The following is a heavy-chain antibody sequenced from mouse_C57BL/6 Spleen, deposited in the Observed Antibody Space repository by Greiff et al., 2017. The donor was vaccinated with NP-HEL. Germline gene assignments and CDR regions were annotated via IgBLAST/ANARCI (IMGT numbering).Heavy chain of an antibody. D-gene: IGHD1-1*01. V-gene: IGHV1-55*01. CDR1: GYTFTSYW. CDR3: ARTGLTTVNGGFAY. CDR2: IYPGSGST. J-gene: IGHJ3*01. Sequence: QVQLQQPGAELVKPGASVKMSCKASGYTFTSYWITWVKQRPGQGLEWIGDIYPGSGSTNYNEKFKSKATLTVDTSSSTAYMQLSSLTSEDSAVYYCARTGLTTVNGGFAYWGQGTLVTVSA.